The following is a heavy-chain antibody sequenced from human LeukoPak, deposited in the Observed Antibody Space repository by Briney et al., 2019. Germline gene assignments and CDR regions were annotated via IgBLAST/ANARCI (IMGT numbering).Heavy chain of an antibody. CDR3: ARTEEVAATTYQH. V-gene: IGHV1-18*01. J-gene: IGHJ1*01. CDR2: ISAYTGNT. CDR1: GYTFTSSG. D-gene: IGHD2-15*01. Sequence: GASVKVSCKAFGYTFTSSGISWVRQAPGQGLEWMGWISAYTGNTNYAQKVQGRVTMTTDTSTSTAYLELRSLRSDDTAVYYCARTEEVAATTYQHWGQGTLVTVSP.